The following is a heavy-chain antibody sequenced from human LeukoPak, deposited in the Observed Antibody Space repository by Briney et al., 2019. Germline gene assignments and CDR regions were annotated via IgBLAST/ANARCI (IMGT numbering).Heavy chain of an antibody. CDR2: ISLTSNDI. Sequence: GGSLRLSCAASGFTFSTSEMNWVRQAPGKGLEWVSSISLTSNDIYYAASVRGRFIISRDNAKNLLSLQMNSQRAEDTALYYCARGDTSLQRNDALDIWGQGTMVSVSS. CDR1: GFTFSTSE. J-gene: IGHJ3*02. D-gene: IGHD2/OR15-2a*01. CDR3: ARGDTSLQRNDALDI. V-gene: IGHV3-21*01.